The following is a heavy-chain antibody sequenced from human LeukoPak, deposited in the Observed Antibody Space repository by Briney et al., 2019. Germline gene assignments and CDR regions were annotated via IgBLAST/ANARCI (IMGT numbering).Heavy chain of an antibody. V-gene: IGHV3-20*04. J-gene: IGHJ4*02. CDR3: ARDFTPSTY. CDR1: GFTFSTYS. CDR2: INWNGGST. Sequence: PGGSLRLSCAAFGFTFSTYSMTWVRQAPGKGLEWVSGINWNGGSTGYADSVKGRFTISRDNAKNSLYLQMNSLRAEDTALYYCARDFTPSTYWGQGTLVTVSS.